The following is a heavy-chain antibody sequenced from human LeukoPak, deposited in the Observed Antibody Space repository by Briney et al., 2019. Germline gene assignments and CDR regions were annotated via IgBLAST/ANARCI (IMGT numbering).Heavy chain of an antibody. D-gene: IGHD2-15*01. CDR1: GFTFSDYY. J-gene: IGHJ4*02. V-gene: IGHV4-59*08. CDR3: ARTYCSGGSCHFDY. Sequence: GSLRLSCAASGFTFSDYYMSWIRQPPGKGLEWIGYIYYSGSTDSNPSLKSRVTISVDTSKNQFSLKLSSVTAADTAVYYCARTYCSGGSCHFDYWGQGTLVTVSS. CDR2: IYYSGST.